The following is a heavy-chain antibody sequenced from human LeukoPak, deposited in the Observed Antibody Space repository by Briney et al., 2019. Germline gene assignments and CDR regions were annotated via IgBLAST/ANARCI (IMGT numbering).Heavy chain of an antibody. V-gene: IGHV4-30-4*01. CDR2: IYYSGST. D-gene: IGHD3-22*01. CDR3: ARGLYYDSSGYYGYYFDY. Sequence: SETLSLTCTVSGGSISSGDYYWSWIRQPPGKGLEWIGCIYYSGSTYYNPSLKSRVTISVDTSKNQFSLKLSSVTAADTAVYYCARGLYYDSSGYYGYYFDYWGQGALVTVSS. CDR1: GGSISSGDYY. J-gene: IGHJ4*02.